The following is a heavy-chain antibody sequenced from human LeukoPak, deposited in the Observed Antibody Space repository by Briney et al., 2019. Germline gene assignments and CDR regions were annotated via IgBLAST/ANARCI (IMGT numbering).Heavy chain of an antibody. CDR2: IIPIFGTA. CDR1: GGIFSSYA. Sequence: SVKVSCKASGGIFSSYAISWVRQAPGQGLEWMGRIIPIFGTANYAQKFQGRVTITTDESTSTAYMELSSLRSEDTAVYYCARDRYTNTIFEVASNWFDPWGQGTLVTVSS. CDR3: ARDRYTNTIFEVASNWFDP. D-gene: IGHD3-3*01. J-gene: IGHJ5*02. V-gene: IGHV1-69*05.